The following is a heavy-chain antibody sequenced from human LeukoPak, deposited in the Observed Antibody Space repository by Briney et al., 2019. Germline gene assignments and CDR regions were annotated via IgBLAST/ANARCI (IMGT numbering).Heavy chain of an antibody. D-gene: IGHD3-22*01. V-gene: IGHV3-64*04. CDR1: GFTFSSYA. J-gene: IGHJ4*02. Sequence: GGSLRLSCSASGFTFSSYAMHWVRQAPGKGLEYVSAISSSGGGTYYADSVKGRFTISRDNSKNTLYLQMNSLKAEDTAVYYCAKDRRYYDSSGYNYWGQGTLVTVSS. CDR2: ISSSGGGT. CDR3: AKDRRYYDSSGYNY.